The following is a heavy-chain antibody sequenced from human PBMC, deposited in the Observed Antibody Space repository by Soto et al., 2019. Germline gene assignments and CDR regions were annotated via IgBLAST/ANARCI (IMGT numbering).Heavy chain of an antibody. Sequence: PSETLSLTCTVSGGSINSYYWGWVRQPPVNGLEWIGYIHYSGSTNYNPSLKSRVTISIDTPKNQFSLKVNSMTAADTAVYYCARGGLAARKGRWFDPWGQGTLVTV. CDR1: GGSINSYY. J-gene: IGHJ5*02. CDR2: IHYSGST. D-gene: IGHD6-6*01. CDR3: ARGGLAARKGRWFDP. V-gene: IGHV4-59*01.